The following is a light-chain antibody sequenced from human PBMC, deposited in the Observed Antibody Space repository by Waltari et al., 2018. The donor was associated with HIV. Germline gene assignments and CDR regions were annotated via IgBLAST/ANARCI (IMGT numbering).Light chain of an antibody. CDR2: GNK. Sequence: QSMLTQPPSVSGAPGQRVTISCTGSSSTIGAAYDVHWYQQIPGTAPKLLISGNKNRPSGVTDRFSASKSGTSASLTISGLQAEDEADYFCQSYDISLSASVVFGGGTRLTVL. V-gene: IGLV1-40*01. J-gene: IGLJ2*01. CDR3: QSYDISLSASVV. CDR1: SSTIGAAYD.